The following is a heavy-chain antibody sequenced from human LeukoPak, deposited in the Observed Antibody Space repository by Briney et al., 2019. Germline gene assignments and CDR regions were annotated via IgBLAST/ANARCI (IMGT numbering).Heavy chain of an antibody. CDR3: ARDRGYSYAFGY. D-gene: IGHD5-18*01. CDR1: GFTISGYY. J-gene: IGHJ4*02. V-gene: IGHV4-4*07. Sequence: SEPLSLTCTASGFTISGYYWSWIRQPAGKGLEWIGRIYTSGSTNYNPSLKSRVTMSVDTSKNQFSLKLSSVTAADSAVYYCARDRGYSYAFGYWGQGTLVTVSS. CDR2: IYTSGST.